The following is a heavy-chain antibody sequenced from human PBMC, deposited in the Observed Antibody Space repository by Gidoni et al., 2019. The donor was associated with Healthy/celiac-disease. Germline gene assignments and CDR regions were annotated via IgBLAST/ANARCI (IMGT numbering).Heavy chain of an antibody. Sequence: QVQLVESGGGVVQPGRSLRLSCAASGFTFSSYARHWVRQAPGRGLEWVAVISYDGSNKYYADSVKGRFTISRDNSKNTLYLQMNSLRAEDTAVYYCARDPYSSSWYPPPAPSYYYGMDVWGQGTTVTVSS. J-gene: IGHJ6*02. D-gene: IGHD6-13*01. CDR2: ISYDGSNK. CDR3: ARDPYSSSWYPPPAPSYYYGMDV. V-gene: IGHV3-30-3*01. CDR1: GFTFSSYA.